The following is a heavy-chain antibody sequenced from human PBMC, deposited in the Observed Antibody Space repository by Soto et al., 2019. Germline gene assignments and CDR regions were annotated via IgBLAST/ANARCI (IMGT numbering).Heavy chain of an antibody. CDR3: ARGSQQLVSYYYYGMDV. CDR1: GFTFSSYS. J-gene: IGHJ6*02. D-gene: IGHD6-13*01. CDR2: ISSSSSTI. Sequence: GGSLRLSCAASGFTFSSYSMNWVRQAPGKGLEWVSYISSSSSTIYYADSVKGRFTISRDNAKNSLYLQMNSLRDEDTAVYYCARGSQQLVSYYYYGMDVWGQGTTVTVSS. V-gene: IGHV3-48*02.